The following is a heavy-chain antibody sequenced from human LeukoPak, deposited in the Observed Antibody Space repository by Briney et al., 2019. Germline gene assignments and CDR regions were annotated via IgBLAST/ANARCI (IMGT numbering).Heavy chain of an antibody. CDR3: ARGRNTYYDILTGYSAIY. Sequence: GGSLRLSCAASGFTFSSYAMSWVRQAPGKGLEWVSAISGSGGSTYYADSVKGRFTISRDNAKNSLYLQMNSLRAEDTAVYYCARGRNTYYDILTGYSAIYWGQGTLVTVSS. D-gene: IGHD3-9*01. CDR1: GFTFSSYA. J-gene: IGHJ4*02. CDR2: ISGSGGST. V-gene: IGHV3-23*01.